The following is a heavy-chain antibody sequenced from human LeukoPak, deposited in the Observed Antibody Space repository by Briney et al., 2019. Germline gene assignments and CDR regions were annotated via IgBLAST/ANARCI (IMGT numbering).Heavy chain of an antibody. CDR3: ARGPYCSSTSCYLYYFDY. D-gene: IGHD2-2*01. CDR2: MNPNSGNT. J-gene: IGHJ4*02. V-gene: IGHV1-8*03. CDR1: GYTFTSYD. Sequence: ASVKVSCKASGYTFTSYDINWVRQATGQGLEWMGWMNPNSGNTGYAQKFQGRVTITRNTSISTAYMELSSLRSEDTAVYYCARGPYCSSTSCYLYYFDYWGQGTLVTVSS.